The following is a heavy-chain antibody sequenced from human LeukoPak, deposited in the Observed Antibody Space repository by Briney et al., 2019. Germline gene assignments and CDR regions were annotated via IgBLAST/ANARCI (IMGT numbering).Heavy chain of an antibody. CDR2: IYSGGST. J-gene: IGHJ3*02. D-gene: IGHD3-22*01. CDR1: GFTVSSNH. Sequence: GGSLRPSCAASGFTVSSNHMSWVRQAPGKGLEWVSLIYSGGSTYYADSVKGRFSISRDNSKSTLHLQMNSLRAEDTAVYYCAREGAYYDSSPGAFDIWGQGTMVTVSS. CDR3: AREGAYYDSSPGAFDI. V-gene: IGHV3-53*01.